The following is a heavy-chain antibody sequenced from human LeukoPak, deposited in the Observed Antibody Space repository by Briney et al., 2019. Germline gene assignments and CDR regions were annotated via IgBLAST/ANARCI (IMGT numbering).Heavy chain of an antibody. CDR3: ARDRLSRVAMGNFDY. CDR2: IIPIFGTA. D-gene: IGHD2-2*01. Sequence: ASVKVSCKASGGTFSSYAISWVRQAPGQGLEWMGGIIPIFGTANYAQKFQGRVTITADESTSTAYMELRSLRSDDTAVYYCARDRLSRVAMGNFDYWGQGTLVTVSS. CDR1: GGTFSSYA. J-gene: IGHJ4*02. V-gene: IGHV1-69*13.